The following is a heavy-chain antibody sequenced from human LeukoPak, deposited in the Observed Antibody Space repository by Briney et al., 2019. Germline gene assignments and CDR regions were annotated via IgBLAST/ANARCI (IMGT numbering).Heavy chain of an antibody. CDR3: AKGYSGYDYWAFDI. J-gene: IGHJ3*02. CDR1: GFTFNTYS. V-gene: IGHV3-23*01. Sequence: GSLRLSCTASGFTFNTYSMTWVRQAPGKGLEWVAAISKDSSATYYAGSVKGRFTISRDNSKNTLYLQMISLRAEDTALYYCAKGYSGYDYWAFDIWGQGTMVTVSS. D-gene: IGHD5-12*01. CDR2: ISKDSSAT.